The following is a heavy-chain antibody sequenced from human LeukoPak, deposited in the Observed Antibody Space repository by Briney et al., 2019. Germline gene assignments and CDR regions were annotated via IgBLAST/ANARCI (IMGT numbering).Heavy chain of an antibody. CDR3: ARHTWVRQPFVI. CDR2: FYHNGHS. D-gene: IGHD1-1*01. Sequence: SETLSLTCTVSRGSIGDSYWSWIRQPPGKGLEWVGFFYHNGHSQYNPFLQSRVTMSLDTSKNQFSLKLRSVTASDTAVYYCARHTWVRQPFVIWGRGTFVTLCS. V-gene: IGHV4-59*08. J-gene: IGHJ2*01. CDR1: RGSIGDSY.